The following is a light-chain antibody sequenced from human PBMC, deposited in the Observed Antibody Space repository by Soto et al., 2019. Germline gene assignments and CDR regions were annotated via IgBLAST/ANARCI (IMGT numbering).Light chain of an antibody. CDR1: SSDVGGYNY. V-gene: IGLV2-14*01. Sequence: QSALTQPASVSGSPGQSITISCTGTSSDVGGYNYVSWYQQHPGKAPKLMIYEVSNRPSGVSNRFSGSKSGNTASLTISGLQADDEADYYCSSYTSSSTNVFGTGTKATVL. J-gene: IGLJ1*01. CDR3: SSYTSSSTNV. CDR2: EVS.